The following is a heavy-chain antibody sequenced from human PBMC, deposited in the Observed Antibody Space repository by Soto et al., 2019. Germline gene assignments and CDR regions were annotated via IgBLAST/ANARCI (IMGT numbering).Heavy chain of an antibody. V-gene: IGHV3-23*01. J-gene: IGHJ4*02. CDR3: AKGWGDY. CDR1: GLTLYSYV. Sequence: DVQLLESGGDLVQPGGSLRLSCAASGLTLYSYVMSWVRQAPGKGLEWVAGISGGSTYYSDSVKGRFTISRDNSKNTLFLQMNSLRDEDTAAYYCAKGWGDYWGQGTLVTVSS. D-gene: IGHD3-16*01. CDR2: ISGGST.